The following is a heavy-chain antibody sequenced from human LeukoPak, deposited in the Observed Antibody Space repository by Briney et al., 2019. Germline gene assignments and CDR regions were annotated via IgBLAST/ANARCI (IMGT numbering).Heavy chain of an antibody. V-gene: IGHV4-30-2*01. CDR1: GGSISSDGYS. CDR2: IYPSGST. Sequence: PSETLSLTCAVSGGSISSDGYSWSWIRQPPGKGLEWIGYIYPSGSTYYNPSLKSRVTISVDRSKNQFSLKLNPVTAADTAVYYCARASVVAGSGLDYWGQGTLVTVSS. CDR3: ARASVVAGSGLDY. J-gene: IGHJ4*02. D-gene: IGHD6-19*01.